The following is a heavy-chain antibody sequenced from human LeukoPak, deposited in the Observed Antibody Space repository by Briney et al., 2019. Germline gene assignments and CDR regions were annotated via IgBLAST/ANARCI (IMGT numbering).Heavy chain of an antibody. Sequence: ASETLSLTCTVSGGSISSSSYYWGWIRQPPGKGLEWIGSIYYSGSTYYNPSLKSRVTISVDTSKNQFSLKLSSVTAADTAVYYCARLRGELLMDYWGQGTLVTVSS. J-gene: IGHJ4*02. CDR2: IYYSGST. V-gene: IGHV4-39*01. D-gene: IGHD1-26*01. CDR1: GGSISSSSYY. CDR3: ARLRGELLMDY.